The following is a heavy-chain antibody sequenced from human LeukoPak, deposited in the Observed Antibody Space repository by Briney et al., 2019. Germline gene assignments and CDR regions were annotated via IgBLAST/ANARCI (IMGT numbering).Heavy chain of an antibody. J-gene: IGHJ3*02. Sequence: PSETLSLTCTVSGGSISSYYWSWIRQPPGKGLECIGYIYYSGSTNYNPSLKSRVAISVDTSKNQFSLKLSSVTAADTAVYYCAREGRLLWFGESTADAFDIWGQGTMVTVSS. V-gene: IGHV4-59*01. D-gene: IGHD3-10*01. CDR1: GGSISSYY. CDR3: AREGRLLWFGESTADAFDI. CDR2: IYYSGST.